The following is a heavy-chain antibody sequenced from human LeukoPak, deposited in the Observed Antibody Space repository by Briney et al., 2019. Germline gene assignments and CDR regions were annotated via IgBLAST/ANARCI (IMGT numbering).Heavy chain of an antibody. CDR3: ARDKEAAYYFDY. CDR2: ISSSGSTI. V-gene: IGHV3-11*01. D-gene: IGHD6-25*01. Sequence: GGSLRLSCAASGFTFSDYYISWIRQAPGKGLEWVSYISSSGSTIYYADSVKGRFTISRDNAKNSLYLQMNSLRAEDTAVYYCARDKEAAYYFDYWGQGTLVTISS. CDR1: GFTFSDYY. J-gene: IGHJ4*02.